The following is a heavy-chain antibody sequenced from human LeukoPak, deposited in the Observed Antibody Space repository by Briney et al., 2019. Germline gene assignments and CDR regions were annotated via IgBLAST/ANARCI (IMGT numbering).Heavy chain of an antibody. CDR1: GFTFRSYS. J-gene: IGHJ4*02. D-gene: IGHD2-2*01. Sequence: KPGGSLRLSCAASGFTFRSYSMNCVRQAPGKGLEWVSSISSSSSYIYYADSVKGRFTISRDNAKNSLYLQMNSLRAEDTAVYYCARAGIGGSSTSCDYWGQGTLVTVSS. CDR2: ISSSSSYI. CDR3: ARAGIGGSSTSCDY. V-gene: IGHV3-21*01.